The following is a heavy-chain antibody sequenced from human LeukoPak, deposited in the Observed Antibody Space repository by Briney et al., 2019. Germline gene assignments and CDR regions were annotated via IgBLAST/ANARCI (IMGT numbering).Heavy chain of an antibody. Sequence: GGSLRLSCAASGFTFSSYSMNWVRQAPGKGLEWVSSISSSSSYIYYADSVKGRFTISGDNAKNSLYLQMNSLRAEDTAVYYCARDGLYCSGGSCYSESAHFDYWGQGTLVTVSS. D-gene: IGHD2-15*01. V-gene: IGHV3-21*01. CDR3: ARDGLYCSGGSCYSESAHFDY. CDR2: ISSSSSYI. J-gene: IGHJ4*02. CDR1: GFTFSSYS.